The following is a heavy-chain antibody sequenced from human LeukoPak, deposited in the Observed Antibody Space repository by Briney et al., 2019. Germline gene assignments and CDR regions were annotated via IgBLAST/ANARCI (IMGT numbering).Heavy chain of an antibody. V-gene: IGHV3-21*01. J-gene: IGHJ4*02. CDR3: ARKAGYYYGSGDY. CDR2: ITTSSTYT. D-gene: IGHD3-10*01. CDR1: GFSFSSYN. Sequence: GGSLRLSCEASGFSFSSYNMDWVRQTPGKGLEWISSITTSSTYTFYADSVKGRFTISRDNARNSLYLQMNSLTAEDTAVYYCARKAGYYYGSGDYWGQGTLVTVSS.